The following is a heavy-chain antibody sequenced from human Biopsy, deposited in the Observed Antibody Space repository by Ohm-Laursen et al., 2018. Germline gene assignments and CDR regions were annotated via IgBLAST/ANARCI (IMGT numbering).Heavy chain of an antibody. D-gene: IGHD3-10*01. CDR1: GFIFSNYW. V-gene: IGHV3-7*01. CDR2: MNEDETIK. J-gene: IGHJ6*02. CDR3: ARSRGSSGIATIYYYGMDV. Sequence: SLRLSCAASGFIFSNYWMSWVRQAPGKGLEWVTNMNEDETIKNYVDSVKGRFTISRDNAKNSLYLQLNSLRAEDTAVYYCARSRGSSGIATIYYYGMDVWGQGTTVTVSS.